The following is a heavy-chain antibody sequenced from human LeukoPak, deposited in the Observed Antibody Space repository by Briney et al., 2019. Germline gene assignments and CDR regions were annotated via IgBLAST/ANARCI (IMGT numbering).Heavy chain of an antibody. J-gene: IGHJ4*02. Sequence: ASVKVSCKASGYTFTSYDINWVRQAAGQGLEWMGWMNPNSGNTAYAQKFQGRVTMTTDTSTSTAYMELRSLRSDDTAVYYCARASHDYGDYFDYWGQGTLVTVSS. CDR1: GYTFTSYD. CDR2: MNPNSGNT. D-gene: IGHD4-17*01. V-gene: IGHV1-8*02. CDR3: ARASHDYGDYFDY.